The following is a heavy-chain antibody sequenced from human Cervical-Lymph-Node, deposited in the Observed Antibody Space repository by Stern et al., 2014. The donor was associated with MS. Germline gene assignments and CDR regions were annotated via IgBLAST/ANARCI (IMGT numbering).Heavy chain of an antibody. J-gene: IGHJ4*02. CDR3: ARRLGDGNSGSYFDY. CDR2: IYPGDSET. D-gene: IGHD4-23*01. Sequence: EVQLVESGAEVKKPGESLQISCETSGYSFVIYWIGWVRQVPGKGLEWMGIIYPGDSETRYSTTFQGRVTVSADKSISAAYLQLSSLKASDTAIYYCARRLGDGNSGSYFDYWGQGTLVTVSS. V-gene: IGHV5-51*01. CDR1: GYSFVIYW.